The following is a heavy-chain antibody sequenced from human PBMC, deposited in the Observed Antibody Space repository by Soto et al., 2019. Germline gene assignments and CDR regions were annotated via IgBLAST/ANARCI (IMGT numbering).Heavy chain of an antibody. Sequence: LRLSCAASGFTFSTYGMHWVRQAPGKGLEWVAVISYDGSDKYYADSVKGRFTISRDSSKNMLYLQMNSLRAEDTAIYYCAKESYYDSSDYNAFDIWGQGTMVTVSS. CDR1: GFTFSTYG. CDR3: AKESYYDSSDYNAFDI. CDR2: ISYDGSDK. J-gene: IGHJ3*02. V-gene: IGHV3-30*18. D-gene: IGHD3-22*01.